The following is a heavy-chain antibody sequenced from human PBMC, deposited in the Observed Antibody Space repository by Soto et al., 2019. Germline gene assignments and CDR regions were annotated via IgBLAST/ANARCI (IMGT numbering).Heavy chain of an antibody. V-gene: IGHV3-23*01. CDR2: ITGNGGST. D-gene: IGHD5-12*01. Sequence: EVQVLESGGGLVQPGGSLSLSCAASGFTFSNYAMTWVRQAPGKGLEWLSRITGNGGSTHYADSVRGRFTISRDNSKNTLYLQMNSLRPEDTAIYYCAKFDSGYDIDYWGQVTLVTVS. CDR3: AKFDSGYDIDY. J-gene: IGHJ4*02. CDR1: GFTFSNYA.